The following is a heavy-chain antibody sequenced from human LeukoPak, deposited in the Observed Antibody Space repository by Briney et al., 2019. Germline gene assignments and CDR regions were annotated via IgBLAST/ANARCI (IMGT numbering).Heavy chain of an antibody. CDR1: GFSISSYY. J-gene: IGHJ3*01. CDR3: GRGFYDSKGYSDTFDV. Sequence: SETLSLTCSVSGFSISSYYWNWIRQPPGRRLEWIGFIYYTGRNNYNPSLKSLVTISVDSSKNQFSLKLSSATAEETVVYYWGRGFYDSKGYSDTFDVWGQGTMVTVSS. D-gene: IGHD3-22*01. V-gene: IGHV4-59*01. CDR2: IYYTGRN.